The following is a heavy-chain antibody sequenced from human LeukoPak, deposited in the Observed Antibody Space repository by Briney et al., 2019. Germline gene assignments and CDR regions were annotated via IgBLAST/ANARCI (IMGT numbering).Heavy chain of an antibody. D-gene: IGHD2-15*01. V-gene: IGHV4-34*01. CDR1: GGSFSGYY. CDR2: INHSRST. Sequence: SETLSLTCAVYGGSFSGYYWSWIRQPPGKGLEWIGEINHSRSTNYNPSLKSRVTISVDTSKNQFSLKLSSVTAADTAVYYCARASYCSGGSCWIDYWGQGTLVTVSS. CDR3: ARASYCSGGSCWIDY. J-gene: IGHJ4*02.